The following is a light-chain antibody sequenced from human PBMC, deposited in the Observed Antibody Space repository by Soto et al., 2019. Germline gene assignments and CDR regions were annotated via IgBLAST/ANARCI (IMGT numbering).Light chain of an antibody. CDR2: WAS. CDR3: QQNESTPPT. CDR1: QSVLYSSNNKNY. Sequence: DIVMTQSPDSLAVSLGERATINCKSSQSVLYSSNNKNYLAWYQQRPGQPPKLLIYWASTRESGVPDGFSGSGSGTDFTLTITSLQAEDAAVYYCQQNESTPPTFGQGTKLEIK. J-gene: IGKJ2*01. V-gene: IGKV4-1*01.